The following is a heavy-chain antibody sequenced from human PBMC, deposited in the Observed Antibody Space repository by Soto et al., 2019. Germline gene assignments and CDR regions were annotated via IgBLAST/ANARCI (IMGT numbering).Heavy chain of an antibody. J-gene: IGHJ4*02. D-gene: IGHD1-1*01. V-gene: IGHV4-39*01. CDR1: GGSISSSSYY. Sequence: QVQLQESDPGLVKPSETLSLTCTVSGGSISSSSYYWGWIRQPPGKGLEWIGSIYYSGSTYYNPSLKSRVTISVDTSKNQFSLKLSSVTAADTAVYYCARHDWNGVDYWGQGTLVTVSS. CDR2: IYYSGST. CDR3: ARHDWNGVDY.